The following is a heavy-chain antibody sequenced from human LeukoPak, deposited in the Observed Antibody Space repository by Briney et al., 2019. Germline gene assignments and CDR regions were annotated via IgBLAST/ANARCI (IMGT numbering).Heavy chain of an antibody. CDR2: MNPNSGNT. CDR1: GYTFTSYD. D-gene: IGHD6-6*01. CDR3: ARVKIDEQLGYYFDY. V-gene: IGHV1-8*01. Sequence: ASVKVSCKASGYTFTSYDINWVRQATGQGLEWMGWMNPNSGNTGYAQKFQGGVTMTRNTSISTAYMELSSLRSEDTAVYYCARVKIDEQLGYYFDYWGQGTLVTVSS. J-gene: IGHJ4*02.